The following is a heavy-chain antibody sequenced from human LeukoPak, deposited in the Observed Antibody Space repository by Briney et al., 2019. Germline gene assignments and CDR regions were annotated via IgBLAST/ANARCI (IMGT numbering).Heavy chain of an antibody. CDR1: GYTFTGYY. CDR3: AREAHSEFDLGY. V-gene: IGHV1-2*04. J-gene: IGHJ4*02. CDR2: INPNSGGT. D-gene: IGHD2-21*01. Sequence: GASVKVSCKASGYTFTGYYMHWVRQAPGQRLEWMGWINPNSGGTNYAQKFQGWVTMTRDTSISTTYMELSRLSSDDTAVYYCAREAHSEFDLGYWGQGTLVTVSS.